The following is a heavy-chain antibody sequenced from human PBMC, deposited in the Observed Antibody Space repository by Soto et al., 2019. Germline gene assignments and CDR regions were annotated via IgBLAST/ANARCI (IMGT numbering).Heavy chain of an antibody. J-gene: IGHJ4*02. CDR2: IIPILGIA. V-gene: IGHV1-69*02. CDR3: ASSHGRAVAVYYFDY. D-gene: IGHD6-19*01. CDR1: GGTFSSYT. Sequence: ASVKVSCKASGGTFSSYTISWVRQAPGQGLEWMGRIIPILGIANYAQKFQGRVTITADKSTSTAYMELSSLRSEDTAVYYCASSHGRAVAVYYFDYWGQGTLVTVSS.